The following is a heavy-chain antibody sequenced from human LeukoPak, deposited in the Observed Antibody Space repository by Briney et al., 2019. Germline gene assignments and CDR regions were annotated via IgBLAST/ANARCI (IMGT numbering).Heavy chain of an antibody. CDR1: GFTFGTFW. CDR3: AKGAYGSGNGYFDY. D-gene: IGHD3-10*01. Sequence: GGSLRLSCAASGFTFGTFWMHWVRQAPGKGLVWVSRINTDGSDTTYADSVKGRFTISRDNAKNTLYLVMNSLRAEDTAVHYCAKGAYGSGNGYFDYWGQGTLVTVSS. CDR2: INTDGSDT. J-gene: IGHJ4*02. V-gene: IGHV3-74*01.